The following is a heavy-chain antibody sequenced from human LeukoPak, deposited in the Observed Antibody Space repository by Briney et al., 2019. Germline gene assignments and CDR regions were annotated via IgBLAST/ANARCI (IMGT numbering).Heavy chain of an antibody. J-gene: IGHJ5*02. CDR1: GGSFSGYY. V-gene: IGHV4-34*01. D-gene: IGHD2-15*01. Sequence: PSETLTLTCAAYGGSFSGYYWSWIRQPPGKGLEWMGAIHHNGSTNYNPSFKSRVTISADKSKNNSSLQQSTMPTADTAVYYCARRNKSRILCAHSCSCRIDPWGKGTLVTVSS. CDR2: IHHNGST. CDR3: ARRNKSRILCAHSCSCRIDP.